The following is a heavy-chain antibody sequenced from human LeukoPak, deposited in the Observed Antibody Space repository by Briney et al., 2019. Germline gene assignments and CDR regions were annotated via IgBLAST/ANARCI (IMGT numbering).Heavy chain of an antibody. CDR3: AIVMITFGGVIDP. D-gene: IGHD3-16*01. V-gene: IGHV1-2*02. CDR2: INPNSGGT. CDR1: GYTFTGYC. Sequence: ASVKVSWKASGYTFTGYCMHWVRQAPGQGLEWMGWINPNSGGTNYAQKFQGRVTMTRDTSISTAYMELSRLRSDDTAVYYCAIVMITFGGVIDPWGQGTLVTVSS. J-gene: IGHJ5*02.